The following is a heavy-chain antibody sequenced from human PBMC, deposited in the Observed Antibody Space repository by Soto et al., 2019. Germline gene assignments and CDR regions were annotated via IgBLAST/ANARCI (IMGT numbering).Heavy chain of an antibody. CDR2: INNDGSVS. CDR1: GFTFSNYW. CDR3: ARGDCVGGTCYSLAGSFYYYMDV. D-gene: IGHD2-15*01. V-gene: IGHV3-74*01. J-gene: IGHJ6*03. Sequence: EVQLVESGGGLVQPGGSLRLSCVASGFTFSNYWMYWVRQAPGEGLVWVSRINNDGSVSSYADSVKGRLTISRDNVKNTLYLHMDSLRGEDTAVYYCARGDCVGGTCYSLAGSFYYYMDVWGKGTTVTVFS.